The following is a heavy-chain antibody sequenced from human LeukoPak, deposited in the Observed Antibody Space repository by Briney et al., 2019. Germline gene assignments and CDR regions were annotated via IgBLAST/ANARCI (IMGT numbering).Heavy chain of an antibody. CDR3: ARGGVKAALDY. D-gene: IGHD6-6*01. V-gene: IGHV3-33*01. CDR2: IWYDGSNK. Sequence: GGSLRLSCAASGFTFSSYGMHWVRQAPGKGLEWVAVIWYDGSNKYYADSVKGRFTISRDDSKNTLYLQMNSLRAEDTALYYCARGGVKAALDYWGQGTLVTVSS. CDR1: GFTFSSYG. J-gene: IGHJ4*02.